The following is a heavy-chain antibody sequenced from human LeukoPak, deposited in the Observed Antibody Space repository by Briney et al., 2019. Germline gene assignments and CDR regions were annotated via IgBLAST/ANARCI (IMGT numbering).Heavy chain of an antibody. D-gene: IGHD6-6*01. CDR3: AKMSSSSNWFDP. Sequence: SQTLSLTCAVSGGSMSSGGYSWSWIRQPPGKGLEFIGYIYHSGNTYYIPSLKSRVTISVDRSKNQLSLKLASVTAADTAVYFCAKMSSSSNWFDPWGQGTLVTVSS. V-gene: IGHV4-30-2*01. CDR1: GGSMSSGGYS. CDR2: IYHSGNT. J-gene: IGHJ5*02.